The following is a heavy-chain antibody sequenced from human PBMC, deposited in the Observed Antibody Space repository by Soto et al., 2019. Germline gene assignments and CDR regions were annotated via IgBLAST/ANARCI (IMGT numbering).Heavy chain of an antibody. D-gene: IGHD4-17*01. CDR1: GFTFSSYG. Sequence: QVQLVESGGGVVQPGRSLRLSCAASGFTFSSYGMHWVRQAPGKGLEWVAVISYDGSNKYYADSVKGRFTISRDNSKNTXXLQMNSLRAADTAVYYCAKGRGWTRVSTFDWYFDLWGRGTLVTVSS. CDR3: AKGRGWTRVSTFDWYFDL. CDR2: ISYDGSNK. V-gene: IGHV3-30*18. J-gene: IGHJ2*01.